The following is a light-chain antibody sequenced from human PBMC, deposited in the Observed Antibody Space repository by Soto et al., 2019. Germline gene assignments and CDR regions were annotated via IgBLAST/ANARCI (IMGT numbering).Light chain of an antibody. Sequence: EIVMTQSPATLSVSPGERATLSSRASQSVRSNLDWYQQKPGQAPRLLIYGASARATGIPARFSGGGSGTEFTLTISGLQSEDFAVYFCQQYDNWPPCTFGQGTKLEI. CDR3: QQYDNWPPCT. CDR2: GAS. J-gene: IGKJ2*02. CDR1: QSVRSN. V-gene: IGKV3-15*01.